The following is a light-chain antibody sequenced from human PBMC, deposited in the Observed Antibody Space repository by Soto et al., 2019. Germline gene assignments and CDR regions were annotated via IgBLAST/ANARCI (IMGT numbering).Light chain of an antibody. CDR3: QEYGSSRT. CDR2: GAS. Sequence: ELVLTQSPGTLSLSPGERATLSCRASQSVGSSYLAWYQQKPGQAPRLLIYGASSRATGIPDRFSGSGSGTDFTLTISRLEPEDFAVYYCQEYGSSRTFGQGTKVEIK. V-gene: IGKV3-20*01. J-gene: IGKJ1*01. CDR1: QSVGSSY.